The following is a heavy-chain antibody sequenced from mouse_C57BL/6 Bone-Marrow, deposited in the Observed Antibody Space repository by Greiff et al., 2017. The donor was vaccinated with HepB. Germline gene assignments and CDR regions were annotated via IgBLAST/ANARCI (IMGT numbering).Heavy chain of an antibody. J-gene: IGHJ2*01. Sequence: QVQLQQPGAELVRPGTSVKLSCKASGYTFTSYWMHWVKQRPGQGLEWIGVIDPSDSYTNYNQKFKGKATLTVDTSSSTAYMQLSSLTSEDSAVYYCGGLTASYYFHHCGQGTTLTVSS. CDR1: GYTFTSYW. CDR3: GGLTASYYFHH. D-gene: IGHD4-1*01. CDR2: IDPSDSYT. V-gene: IGHV1-59*01.